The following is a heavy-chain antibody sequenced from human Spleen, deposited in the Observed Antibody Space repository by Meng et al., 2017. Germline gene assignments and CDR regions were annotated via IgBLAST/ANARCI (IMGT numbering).Heavy chain of an antibody. Sequence: QVHLQQWAAGLLNPSETLSLTGVVPGGSFSDYYWRWIRQPPGKGLEWIGEINHSGSTNYNPSLESRATISVDTSQNNLSLKLSSVTAADSAVYYCARGPTTMAHDFDYWGQGTLVTVSS. D-gene: IGHD4-11*01. CDR1: GGSFSDYY. J-gene: IGHJ4*02. V-gene: IGHV4-34*01. CDR3: ARGPTTMAHDFDY. CDR2: INHSGST.